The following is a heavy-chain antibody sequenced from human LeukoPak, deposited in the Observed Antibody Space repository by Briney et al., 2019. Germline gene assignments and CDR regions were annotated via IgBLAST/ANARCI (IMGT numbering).Heavy chain of an antibody. V-gene: IGHV7-4-1*02. CDR3: ARAGLTDSKVAFDV. CDR2: INTDTGNP. D-gene: IGHD1-20*01. Sequence: ASVKVSCKASGYTFTSYPMNWVRQAPGQGLEWMGWINTDTGNPTYAQGFTGRFVFSLDTSVSTAYLQITGLKAEDTAVYYCARAGLTDSKVAFDVWGQGTMVTVSS. CDR1: GYTFTSYP. J-gene: IGHJ3*01.